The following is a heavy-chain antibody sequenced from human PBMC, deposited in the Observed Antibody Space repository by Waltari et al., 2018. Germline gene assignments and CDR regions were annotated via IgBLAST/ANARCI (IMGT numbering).Heavy chain of an antibody. V-gene: IGHV3-30*02. CDR3: ANFLYSSSSRDY. D-gene: IGHD6-6*01. CDR2: IRYDGSNK. CDR1: GFTFSSYG. Sequence: QVQLVESGGGVVQPGGSLRLSCAASGFTFSSYGMHWVRQAPGKGLEWVAFIRYDGSNKYYADSVKGRFTISRDNSKNTLYLQMNSLRAEDTAVYYCANFLYSSSSRDYWGQGTLVTVSS. J-gene: IGHJ4*02.